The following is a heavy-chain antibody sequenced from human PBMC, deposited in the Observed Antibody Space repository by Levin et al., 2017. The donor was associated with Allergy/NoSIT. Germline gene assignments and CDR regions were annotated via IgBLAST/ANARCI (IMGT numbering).Heavy chain of an antibody. CDR3: AKNKGDGYNPLDY. J-gene: IGHJ4*02. CDR1: GFTFSSYA. Sequence: LSLTCAASGFTFSSYAMSWVRQAPGKGLEWVSTLSGSGGTTYYADSLKGRFTISRDNSKNTLYLQMNSLRAEDTAVYYCAKNKGDGYNPLDYWGQGTLVTVSS. D-gene: IGHD5-24*01. CDR2: LSGSGGTT. V-gene: IGHV3-23*01.